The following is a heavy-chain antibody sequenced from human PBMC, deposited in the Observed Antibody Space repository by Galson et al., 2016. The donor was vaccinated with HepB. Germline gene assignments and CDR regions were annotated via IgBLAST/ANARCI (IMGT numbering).Heavy chain of an antibody. V-gene: IGHV4-59*11. J-gene: IGHJ4*02. Sequence: SETLSLTCTVSGGDISGHYWNWIRQPPGRGLEWIGYISDRGHTNSNPSLKSRVTMSVETVRDQFSLKSRSVTDADTAVYYCVRSTSFSLDYWGQGSLVTVS. CDR3: VRSTSFSLDY. CDR2: ISDRGHT. D-gene: IGHD2-2*01. CDR1: GGDISGHY.